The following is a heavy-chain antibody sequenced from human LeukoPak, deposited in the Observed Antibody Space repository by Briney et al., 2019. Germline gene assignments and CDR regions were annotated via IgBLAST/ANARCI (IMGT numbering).Heavy chain of an antibody. Sequence: SETLSLTCTVSGGSISSYYWSWIRQPPGKGLEWIGSIYHSGSTYYNPSLKSRVTISVDTSKNQFSLKLSSVTAADTAVYYCASFSGDYALDYWGQGTLVTVSS. J-gene: IGHJ4*02. V-gene: IGHV4-59*08. D-gene: IGHD4-17*01. CDR2: IYHSGST. CDR1: GGSISSYY. CDR3: ASFSGDYALDY.